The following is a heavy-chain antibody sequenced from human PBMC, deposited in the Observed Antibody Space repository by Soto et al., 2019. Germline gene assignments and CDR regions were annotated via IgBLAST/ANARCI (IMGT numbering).Heavy chain of an antibody. J-gene: IGHJ5*02. CDR1: GGAISGYY. D-gene: IGHD3-3*01. Sequence: PSETLSLTCTVAGGAISGYYWTWIRQSAGKGLEWIGRIYSSGGTKYNPSLQSRVTMSLATSKNQFSLRLPSVTAADTAVHSCERGQRFSDSFDPWGQGTLVTVSS. CDR2: IYSSGGT. V-gene: IGHV4-4*07. CDR3: ERGQRFSDSFDP.